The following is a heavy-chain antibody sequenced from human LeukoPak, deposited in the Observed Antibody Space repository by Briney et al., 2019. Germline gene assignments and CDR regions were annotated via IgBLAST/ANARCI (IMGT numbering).Heavy chain of an antibody. D-gene: IGHD6-19*01. CDR1: GFSFGSYA. CDR3: AKDRGSGWPQLDY. CDR2: ISGRGGST. Sequence: GGSLRLSCAASGFSFGSYAMSWVRQAPGKGLEWVSAISGRGGSTYYADSAKGRFTISRDNSKNTLYLQMNSLRAEDTAIYYCAKDRGSGWPQLDYWGQGTLVTVSS. V-gene: IGHV3-23*01. J-gene: IGHJ4*02.